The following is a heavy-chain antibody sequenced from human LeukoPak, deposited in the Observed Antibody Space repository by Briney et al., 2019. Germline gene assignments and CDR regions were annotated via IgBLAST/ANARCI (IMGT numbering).Heavy chain of an antibody. J-gene: IGHJ4*02. CDR1: GFTVNTNG. CDR2: MRYDGIDK. V-gene: IGHV3-30*02. Sequence: GGSLRLSCAASGFTVNTNGMHWVRQAPDKGLEWVSFMRYDGIDKYYADSVKGRFTVSRDDSKNTLYLQMNSLRAEDTAVYYCAKQPRYSSSSGVLYYFDYWGQGTLVTVSS. CDR3: AKQPRYSSSSGVLYYFDY. D-gene: IGHD6-6*01.